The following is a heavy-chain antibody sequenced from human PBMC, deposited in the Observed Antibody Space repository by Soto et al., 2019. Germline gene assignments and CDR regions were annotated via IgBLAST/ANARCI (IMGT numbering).Heavy chain of an antibody. CDR3: ARGYYDCWSGYSRSHYGMDV. J-gene: IGHJ6*02. D-gene: IGHD3-3*01. CDR1: GYTFTGYY. CDR2: INPNSGGT. V-gene: IGHV1-2*04. Sequence: ASVKVSCKASGYTFTGYYMHWVRQAPGQGLEWMGWINPNSGGTNYAQKFQGWVTMTRDTSISTAYMELSRLRSDDTAVYYCARGYYDCWSGYSRSHYGMDVWGQGTTVTVSS.